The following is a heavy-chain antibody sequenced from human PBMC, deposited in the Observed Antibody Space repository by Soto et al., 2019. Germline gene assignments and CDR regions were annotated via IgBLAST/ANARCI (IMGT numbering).Heavy chain of an antibody. Sequence: GGSLRLSCAASGFIFSTYWMTWVRQAPGQGLEWVANIQQNGSEKNYVDSVKGRFTISRDNAKNSLYLQMNSLRVEDTAVYYCARVSGENDFWSGYYGNYYDMDVWGQGTTVTVSS. CDR2: IQQNGSEK. V-gene: IGHV3-7*01. CDR3: ARVSGENDFWSGYYGNYYDMDV. J-gene: IGHJ6*02. CDR1: GFIFSTYW. D-gene: IGHD3-3*01.